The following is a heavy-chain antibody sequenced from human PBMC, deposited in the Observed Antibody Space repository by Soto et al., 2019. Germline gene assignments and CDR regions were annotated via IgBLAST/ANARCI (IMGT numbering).Heavy chain of an antibody. Sequence: QPGGSLRLSCAASVFSFSSSVMPWVRQPPGNGLEWVTVISYDGSNKYYADSVKGPFTISRDNSKNTRYLQMNSLRAGDTAVYNCAKDLGCSYGSCYYYGMDVWGQGATVTVSS. CDR1: VFSFSSSV. J-gene: IGHJ6*02. CDR3: AKDLGCSYGSCYYYGMDV. V-gene: IGHV3-30*18. CDR2: ISYDGSNK. D-gene: IGHD5-18*01.